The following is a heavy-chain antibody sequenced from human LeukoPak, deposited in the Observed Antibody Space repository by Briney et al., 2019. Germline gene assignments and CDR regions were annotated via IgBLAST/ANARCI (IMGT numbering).Heavy chain of an antibody. J-gene: IGHJ6*03. CDR3: ARESVGYCSSTSCYVRPPGYYYYMDV. CDR1: GGSISSYY. D-gene: IGHD2-2*01. Sequence: SETLSLTCTVSGGSISSYYWSWIRQPAGKGLEWIGRIYTSGSTNYNPFLKSRVTMSVDTSKNQFSLKLSSVTAADTAVYYCARESVGYCSSTSCYVRPPGYYYYMDVWGKGTTVTISS. CDR2: IYTSGST. V-gene: IGHV4-4*07.